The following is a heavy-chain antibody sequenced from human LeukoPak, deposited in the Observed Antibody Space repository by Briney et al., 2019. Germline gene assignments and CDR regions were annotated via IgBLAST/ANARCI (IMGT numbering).Heavy chain of an antibody. Sequence: SETLSLTCAVSGGSISSGGYSWSWIRQPPGKGLEWIGYIYHSGSTYSNPSLKSRVTISLDTSKNQFSLNLSSVNAADTAVYYCARRWVYDKRAFDAWGQGTMVTVSS. J-gene: IGHJ3*01. V-gene: IGHV4-30-2*01. D-gene: IGHD3-16*01. CDR2: IYHSGST. CDR1: GGSISSGGYS. CDR3: ARRWVYDKRAFDA.